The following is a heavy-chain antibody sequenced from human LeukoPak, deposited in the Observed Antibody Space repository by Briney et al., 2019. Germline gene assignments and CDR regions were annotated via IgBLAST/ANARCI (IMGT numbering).Heavy chain of an antibody. CDR3: ARGPNYYYDSSGAYY. CDR1: GFTVSSNY. J-gene: IGHJ4*02. V-gene: IGHV3-53*01. Sequence: PGGSLRLSCAASGFTVSSNYMSWVRQAPGKGLEWVSVIYSGGSTYYADSVKGRFTISRDNSKNTLYLQMNSLRAEDTAVYYCARGPNYYYDSSGAYYWGQGTLVTVSS. D-gene: IGHD3-22*01. CDR2: IYSGGST.